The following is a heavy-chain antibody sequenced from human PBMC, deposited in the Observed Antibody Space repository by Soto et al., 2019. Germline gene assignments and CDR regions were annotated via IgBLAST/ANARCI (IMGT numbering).Heavy chain of an antibody. V-gene: IGHV3-30*18. D-gene: IGHD3-16*01. CDR1: GFTFSNSG. CDR3: AKETIMLRRYLDY. Sequence: QVQLVESGGGVVQPGRSLRLSCAASGFTFSNSGMHWVRQAPGKGLEWVAVMSYDGTNKYYSDSVKGRFTISRDNSKNTVYLQMNSLRAEDTAVYHCAKETIMLRRYLDYWGQGTLVTVSS. J-gene: IGHJ4*02. CDR2: MSYDGTNK.